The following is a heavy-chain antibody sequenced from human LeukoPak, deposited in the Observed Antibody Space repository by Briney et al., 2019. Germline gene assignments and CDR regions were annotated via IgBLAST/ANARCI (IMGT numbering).Heavy chain of an antibody. Sequence: AGSLSLSCSASGFTFSSYSMHWVRQAPGKGLEYVSSINCYGVSTYYADSVKGRFTISRDNSKNTLYLQISSQRAEDTAVYYCVKSGYSSLSDVDYWGQGTLVTVSS. V-gene: IGHV3-64D*09. D-gene: IGHD6-6*01. CDR2: INCYGVST. J-gene: IGHJ4*02. CDR3: VKSGYSSLSDVDY. CDR1: GFTFSSYS.